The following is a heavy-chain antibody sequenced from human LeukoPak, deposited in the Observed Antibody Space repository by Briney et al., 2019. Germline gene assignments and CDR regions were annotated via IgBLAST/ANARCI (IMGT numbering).Heavy chain of an antibody. Sequence: PSETLSLTCTVSGGSISSSSYYWGWIRQPPGKGLKWIGSIYYSGSTNYNPSLKSRVTISVDTSKNQFSLKLSSVTAADTAVYYRARQAHYWGQGTLVTVSS. V-gene: IGHV4-39*01. J-gene: IGHJ4*02. CDR2: IYYSGST. CDR3: ARQAHY. CDR1: GGSISSSSYY.